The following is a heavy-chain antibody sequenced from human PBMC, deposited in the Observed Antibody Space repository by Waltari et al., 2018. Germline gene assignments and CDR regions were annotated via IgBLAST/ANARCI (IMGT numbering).Heavy chain of an antibody. D-gene: IGHD6-6*01. J-gene: IGHJ4*02. CDR3: ARSDRPYSSSSGFDY. CDR2: IYYSGST. CDR1: GGSISSYY. V-gene: IGHV4-59*01. Sequence: QVQLQESGPGLVKPSETLSLTCTVSGGSISSYYWSWIRQPPGKGLEWIGYIYYSGSTNYNPSLKSRVTISVDTSKNQFSLKLSSVTAADTAVYYCARSDRPYSSSSGFDYWGQGTLVTVSS.